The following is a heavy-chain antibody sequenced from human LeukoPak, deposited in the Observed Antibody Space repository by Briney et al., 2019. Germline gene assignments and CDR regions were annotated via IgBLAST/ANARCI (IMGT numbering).Heavy chain of an antibody. J-gene: IGHJ5*02. Sequence: GGSLRLSCRGSGFTFSSYDMGWVRQAPGKGLEWVSSISGDAVSKYYAESVRGRFTISRDNSKDTLYLQMNSLRAEDTALYFCTKDRHSSGWPNWFDPWGQGSLVIVSS. CDR1: GFTFSSYD. D-gene: IGHD6-19*01. CDR3: TKDRHSSGWPNWFDP. CDR2: ISGDAVSK. V-gene: IGHV3-23*01.